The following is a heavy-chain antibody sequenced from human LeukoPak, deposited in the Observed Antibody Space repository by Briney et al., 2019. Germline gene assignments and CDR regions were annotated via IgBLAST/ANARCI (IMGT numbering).Heavy chain of an antibody. Sequence: ASVKVSCKASGYTFNSYYMHWVRQAPGQGLEWMGIINPSGGSTSYAQKFQGRVTMTRDTSTSTVYMELSSLRSEDTAVYYCARAHLYCTNGVCLEYFQHWGQGTLVTVSS. D-gene: IGHD2-8*01. CDR2: INPSGGST. CDR1: GYTFNSYY. J-gene: IGHJ1*01. CDR3: ARAHLYCTNGVCLEYFQH. V-gene: IGHV1-46*02.